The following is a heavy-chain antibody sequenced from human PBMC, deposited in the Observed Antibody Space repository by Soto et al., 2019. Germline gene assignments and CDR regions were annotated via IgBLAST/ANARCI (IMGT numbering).Heavy chain of an antibody. CDR3: VKDIGTVSHGKRGFES. D-gene: IGHD5-18*01. CDR2: ISWNSGTL. V-gene: IGHV3-9*01. CDR1: GFTFEDFA. Sequence: SLRLSCAPSGFTFEDFAMHWFRQGPGKGLEWVAGISWNSGTLGYADSVKGRFVISRDNAKNSLYLQMSSLRAEGTALYYCVKDIGTVSHGKRGFESSGQGTLVTVSS. J-gene: IGHJ4*02.